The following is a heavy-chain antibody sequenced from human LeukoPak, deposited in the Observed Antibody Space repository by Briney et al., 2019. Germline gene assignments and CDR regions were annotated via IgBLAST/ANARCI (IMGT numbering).Heavy chain of an antibody. D-gene: IGHD3-22*01. CDR2: MRSKTYGGTT. Sequence: GGSLRLSCAASGFTFGDYAMSWVRQAPGKGLEWVGFMRSKTYGGTTEYAASVKGRFTISRDDFKSIAYLQMNSLKTEDTAVYYCTRATYNYDSYGYYGPLQLLDYWGQGTLVTVSS. CDR3: TRATYNYDSYGYYGPLQLLDY. J-gene: IGHJ4*02. V-gene: IGHV3-49*04. CDR1: GFTFGDYA.